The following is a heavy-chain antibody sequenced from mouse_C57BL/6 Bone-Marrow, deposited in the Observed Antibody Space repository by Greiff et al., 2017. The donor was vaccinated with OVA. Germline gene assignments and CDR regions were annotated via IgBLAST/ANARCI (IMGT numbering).Heavy chain of an antibody. CDR2: IYPGDGDT. CDR1: GYAFSSSW. CDR3: ARDSFYYYGSTLYAMDY. Sequence: VKLQESGPELVKPGASVKISCKASGYAFSSSWMNWVKQRPGKGLEWIGRIYPGDGDTNYNGKFKGKATLTADKSSSTAYMQLSSLTSEDSAVYFCARDSFYYYGSTLYAMDYWGQGTSVTVSS. V-gene: IGHV1-82*01. J-gene: IGHJ4*01. D-gene: IGHD1-1*01.